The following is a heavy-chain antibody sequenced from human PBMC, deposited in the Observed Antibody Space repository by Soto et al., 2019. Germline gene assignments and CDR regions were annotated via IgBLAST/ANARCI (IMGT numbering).Heavy chain of an antibody. D-gene: IGHD3-10*01. Sequence: QVQLVQSGAEVKKPGASVKVSCKASGYTFTSYGISWVRQAPGQGLEWMGWISAYNGNTNYAQKLQGRVTMTTDTSTSTAYMELRSLRSDYTAVYYCAREGYYGSGSYLGYYYYYGMDVWGQGTTVTVSS. V-gene: IGHV1-18*01. CDR2: ISAYNGNT. CDR1: GYTFTSYG. J-gene: IGHJ6*02. CDR3: AREGYYGSGSYLGYYYYYGMDV.